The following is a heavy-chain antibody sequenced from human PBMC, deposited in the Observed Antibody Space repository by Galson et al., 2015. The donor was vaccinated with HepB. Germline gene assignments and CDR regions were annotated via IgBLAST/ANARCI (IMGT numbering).Heavy chain of an antibody. CDR3: TRDLKVRGAQTYYFDY. J-gene: IGHJ4*02. D-gene: IGHD3-10*01. V-gene: IGHV3-49*04. CDR2: IRSKAYGGTT. Sequence: SLRLSCAASGFTFGDYAMSWVRQAPGKGLEWVGFIRSKAYGGTTEYAASVKGRFTISRDDSKSIAYLQMNSLKTEDTAVYYCTRDLKVRGAQTYYFDYWGQGTLVTVSS. CDR1: GFTFGDYA.